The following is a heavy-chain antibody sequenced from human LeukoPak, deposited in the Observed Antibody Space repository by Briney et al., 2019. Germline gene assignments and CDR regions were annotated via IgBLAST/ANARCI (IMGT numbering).Heavy chain of an antibody. D-gene: IGHD6-19*01. CDR3: ARMYRSGWYTY. CDR2: IYYSGST. J-gene: IGHJ4*02. Sequence: PSETLSLTCTVSGGSISSYYWSWIRQPPGKGLEWIGYIYYSGSTNYNPSLKSRVTISVDTSKNQFSLKLSSVTAADTAVYYCARMYRSGWYTYWGQGTLVTVSS. CDR1: GGSISSYY. V-gene: IGHV4-59*01.